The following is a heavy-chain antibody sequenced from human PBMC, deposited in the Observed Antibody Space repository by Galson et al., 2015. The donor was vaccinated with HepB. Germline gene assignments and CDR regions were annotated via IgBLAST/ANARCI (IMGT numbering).Heavy chain of an antibody. V-gene: IGHV3-30-3*01. CDR2: ISPDGTTT. CDR1: GSTFSTSN. D-gene: IGHD1-1*01. J-gene: IGHJ4*02. Sequence: SLRLSCAASGSTFSTSNMHWVRQGPVKGLEWVAIISPDGTTTYHADSVKGRFTISRDNSKNTLFLQMHSLRPEDTAVYYCARDFNWNFDLWGQGTLVTVSS. CDR3: ARDFNWNFDL.